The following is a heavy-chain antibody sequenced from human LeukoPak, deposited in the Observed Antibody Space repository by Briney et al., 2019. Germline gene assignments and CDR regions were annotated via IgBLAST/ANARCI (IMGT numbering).Heavy chain of an antibody. CDR2: INPSGGST. V-gene: IGHV1-46*01. J-gene: IGHJ4*02. D-gene: IGHD1-14*01. CDR1: GYTFTSYY. Sequence: GASVKDSCKASGYTFTSYYMHWVRQAPGQGLEWMGIINPSGGSTSYAQKFQGRVTMTRDTSTSTVYMELGSLRSEDTAVYYCARVDDLRGDTGDWGQGTLVTVSS. CDR3: ARVDDLRGDTGD.